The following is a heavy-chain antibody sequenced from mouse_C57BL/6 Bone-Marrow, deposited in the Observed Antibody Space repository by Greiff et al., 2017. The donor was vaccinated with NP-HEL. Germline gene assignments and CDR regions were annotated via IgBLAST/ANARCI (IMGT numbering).Heavy chain of an antibody. V-gene: IGHV1-55*01. CDR2: IYPGSGST. CDR1: GYTFTSYW. J-gene: IGHJ4*01. D-gene: IGHD6-5*01. CDR3: ARRGPIYAMDY. Sequence: QVHVKQPGAELVKPGASVKMSCKASGYTFTSYWITWVKQRPGQGLEWIGDIYPGSGSTNYNEKFKSKATLTVDTSSSTAYMQLSSLTSEDSAVYYCARRGPIYAMDYWGQGTSVTVSS.